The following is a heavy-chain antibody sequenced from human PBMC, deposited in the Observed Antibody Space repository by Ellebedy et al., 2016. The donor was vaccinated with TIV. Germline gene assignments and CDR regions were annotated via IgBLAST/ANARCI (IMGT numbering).Heavy chain of an antibody. CDR1: GCIVTNHA. CDR2: IYPANGDT. CDR3: ARDKPGGDNWFDP. D-gene: IGHD3-16*01. Sequence: AASVKVSCKASGCIVTNHAIHWVRQAPGQSFEWMGWIYPANGDTKYSQQFQGRVTFTSETSASTAYMELSSLRSEDTAVYYCARDKPGGDNWFDPWGQGTLVTVSS. J-gene: IGHJ5*02. V-gene: IGHV1-3*01.